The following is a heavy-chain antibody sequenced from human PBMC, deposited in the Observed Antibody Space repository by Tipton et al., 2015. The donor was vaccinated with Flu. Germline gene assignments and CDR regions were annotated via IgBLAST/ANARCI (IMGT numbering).Heavy chain of an antibody. Sequence: GSLRLSCAASGFTFSSYEMNWVRQAPGKGLEWVSYISSSGSTIYYADSVKGRFTISRDNVKNSLYLQMNSLRAEDTAVYYCARAPNDYGFYYYYGMDVWGQGTTVTVSS. CDR2: ISSSGSTI. CDR3: ARAPNDYGFYYYYGMDV. V-gene: IGHV3-48*03. D-gene: IGHD4-17*01. CDR1: GFTFSSYE. J-gene: IGHJ6*02.